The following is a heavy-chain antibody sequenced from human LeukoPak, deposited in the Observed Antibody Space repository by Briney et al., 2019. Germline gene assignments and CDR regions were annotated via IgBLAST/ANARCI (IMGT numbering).Heavy chain of an antibody. CDR3: ARSDCGGDCYSYFQH. CDR1: GGSISSYY. V-gene: IGHV4-59*01. D-gene: IGHD2-21*02. Sequence: SETLSLTCTVSGGSISSYYWSWIRQPPGKGLEWIGYIYYSGSTNYNPSLKSRVTISVDTSKNQFSLKLSSVTAADTAVYYCARSDCGGDCYSYFQHWGQGTLVTVSS. CDR2: IYYSGST. J-gene: IGHJ1*01.